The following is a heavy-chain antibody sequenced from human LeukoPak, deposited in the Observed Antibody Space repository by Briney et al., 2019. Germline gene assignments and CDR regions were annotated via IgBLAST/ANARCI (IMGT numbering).Heavy chain of an antibody. Sequence: GGSLRLSCAASGFTVSSNYMNWVRQALGKGLEWVSVMYSGGSTFYGDSVKGRFTISRDNSKNTLYLQMNSLRAEDTAVYYCAKDRQQWLVGGAFDIWGQGTMVTVSS. CDR2: MYSGGST. V-gene: IGHV3-66*02. D-gene: IGHD6-19*01. CDR3: AKDRQQWLVGGAFDI. CDR1: GFTVSSNY. J-gene: IGHJ3*02.